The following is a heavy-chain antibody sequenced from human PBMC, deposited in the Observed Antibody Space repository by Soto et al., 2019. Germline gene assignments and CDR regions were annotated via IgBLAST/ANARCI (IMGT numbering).Heavy chain of an antibody. J-gene: IGHJ6*02. CDR1: GYSFTTYW. Sequence: ESLKMSCESHGYSFTTYWITWVRQKPGKGLEWVGSFHPGESDTRYSPSFQGQVTISADRSLATAYLQWSSLQAADTAIYYCARHEATYYNFYGMDVWGQGTTVTVSS. V-gene: IGHV5-51*01. CDR2: FHPGESDT. CDR3: ARHEATYYNFYGMDV.